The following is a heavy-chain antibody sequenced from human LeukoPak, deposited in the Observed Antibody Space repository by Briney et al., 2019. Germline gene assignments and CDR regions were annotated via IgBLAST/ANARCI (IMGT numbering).Heavy chain of an antibody. Sequence: GESLKISCKGSGYSFTNYWIGWVRQIPGKGLEWMGIIYPGDSDTRYSPSFQGQVTISADKSISTAYLQWSSLKASDTAMYYCARLGDSSGYSEMNWFDPWGQGTLVTVSS. CDR1: GYSFTNYW. CDR2: IYPGDSDT. CDR3: ARLGDSSGYSEMNWFDP. V-gene: IGHV5-51*01. D-gene: IGHD3-22*01. J-gene: IGHJ5*02.